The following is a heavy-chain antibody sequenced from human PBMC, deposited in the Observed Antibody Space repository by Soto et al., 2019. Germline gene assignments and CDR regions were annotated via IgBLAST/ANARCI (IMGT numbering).Heavy chain of an antibody. CDR3: ARGYCSGGSCSSDDPFDI. V-gene: IGHV1-2*04. D-gene: IGHD2-15*01. CDR1: GYIFTGYY. J-gene: IGHJ3*02. Sequence: QVQVVQSGAEVKKPGASVKVSCKASGYIFTGYYMHWVRQAPGQGLEWMGWINPNSGSTNYAQKFQGWVTMTRDTSLSTGYMELSRLRSHDTAVYYCARGYCSGGSCSSDDPFDIWGQGTMVTVSS. CDR2: INPNSGST.